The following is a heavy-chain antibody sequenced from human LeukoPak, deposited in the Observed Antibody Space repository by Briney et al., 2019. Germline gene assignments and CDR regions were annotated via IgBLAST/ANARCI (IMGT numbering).Heavy chain of an antibody. CDR1: GLTFGSSE. CDR2: ISSSGTTL. CDR3: ARDGVLLWFGESYGDFDY. Sequence: GGSLRLSCSASGLTFGSSEMNWVRQAPGKGLEWISYISSSGTTLYYADSVKGRFTISRDNAKNSLYLQMNSLRAEDTAVYYCARDGVLLWFGESYGDFDYWGQGTLVTVSS. J-gene: IGHJ4*02. D-gene: IGHD3-10*01. V-gene: IGHV3-48*03.